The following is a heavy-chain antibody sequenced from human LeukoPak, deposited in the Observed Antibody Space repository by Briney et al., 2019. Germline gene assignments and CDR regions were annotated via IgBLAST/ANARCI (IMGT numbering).Heavy chain of an antibody. CDR3: AKDWQQQTYYFDY. V-gene: IGHV3-23*01. Sequence: GGSLRLSCAASGFTFSSYGMSWVRQAPGKGLEWVSAISGSGGSTYYADSVKGRFTISRDNSKNTLYLQMNSLRAEDTAVYYCAKDWQQQTYYFDYWGRGTLVTVSS. CDR1: GFTFSSYG. J-gene: IGHJ4*02. CDR2: ISGSGGST. D-gene: IGHD6-13*01.